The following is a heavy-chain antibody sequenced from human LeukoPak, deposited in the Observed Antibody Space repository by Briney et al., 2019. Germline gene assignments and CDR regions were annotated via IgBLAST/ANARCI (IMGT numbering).Heavy chain of an antibody. CDR3: ARVSTTAIDY. CDR1: GGSFSVYY. J-gene: IGHJ4*02. D-gene: IGHD4-11*01. V-gene: IGHV4-34*01. Sequence: SETLSLTCAVHGGSFSVYYWSWIRQPPGKGLEWIGEINHSGSTNYNPSLKSRVTISVDTSKNQFSLKLSSVTAADKAVYYCARVSTTAIDYWGQGTLVTVSS. CDR2: INHSGST.